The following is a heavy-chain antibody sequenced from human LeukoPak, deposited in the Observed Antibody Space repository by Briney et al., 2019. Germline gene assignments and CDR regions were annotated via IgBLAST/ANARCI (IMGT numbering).Heavy chain of an antibody. V-gene: IGHV1-46*01. Sequence: GASVKVSCKAPRDPVSDYYIQWVRQGPGQGLEWLEIISPSDGSTAYSQRFQDRLNLTRDTPTNTVYMEMRSLTSEDTAVYYCAREVAATSFDSWGQGTLVTVSS. D-gene: IGHD2-15*01. J-gene: IGHJ4*02. CDR1: RDPVSDYY. CDR2: ISPSDGST. CDR3: AREVAATSFDS.